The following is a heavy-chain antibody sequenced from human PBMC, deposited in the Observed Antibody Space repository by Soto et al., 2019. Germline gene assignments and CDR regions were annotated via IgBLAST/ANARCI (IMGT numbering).Heavy chain of an antibody. CDR1: GFTFDDYA. D-gene: IGHD1-26*01. Sequence: SLKISCAASGFTFDDYAMHWVRQAPGKGLEWVSGISWNSGSIGYADSVKGRFTISRDNAKNSLYLQMNSLRAEDTALYYCAKGGRSYSNYVDYWGQGTLVTVSS. CDR2: ISWNSGSI. V-gene: IGHV3-9*01. J-gene: IGHJ4*02. CDR3: AKGGRSYSNYVDY.